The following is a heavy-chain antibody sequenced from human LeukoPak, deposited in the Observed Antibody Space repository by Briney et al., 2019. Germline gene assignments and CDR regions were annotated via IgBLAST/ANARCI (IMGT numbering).Heavy chain of an antibody. D-gene: IGHD6-6*01. Sequence: GGSLRLSCAASGFTFDDYAMHWVRQAPGKGLEWVSGINDGVGRAFYADAVRGRFTISRDNSQNTLYLQMNSLRAEDTAVYYCGSSSSTGVYWGQGTLVTVSS. CDR2: INDGVGRA. V-gene: IGHV3-23*01. CDR1: GFTFDDYA. CDR3: GSSSSTGVY. J-gene: IGHJ4*02.